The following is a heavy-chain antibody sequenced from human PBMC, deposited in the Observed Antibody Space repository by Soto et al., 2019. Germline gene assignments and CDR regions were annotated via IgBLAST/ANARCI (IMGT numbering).Heavy chain of an antibody. CDR3: TPLALKYNSDWYPLSD. CDR1: GFTFSNVW. CDR2: IKSETDGGTI. D-gene: IGHD6-19*01. Sequence: EVQLVESGGGLVKPGGSLRLSCAGSGFTFSNVWMNWVRQAPGKGLEWVGRIKSETDGGTIDYAAPVKGRFTISRDDSNHTLYLQMNSLKTGDTATYYCTPLALKYNSDWYPLSDWGQGTRVTVSS. J-gene: IGHJ4*02. V-gene: IGHV3-15*07.